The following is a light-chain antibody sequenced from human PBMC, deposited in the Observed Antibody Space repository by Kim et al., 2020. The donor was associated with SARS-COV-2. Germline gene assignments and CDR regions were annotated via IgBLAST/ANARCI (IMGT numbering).Light chain of an antibody. J-gene: IGLJ1*01. CDR1: SRDVGGYNY. CDR2: DVS. CDR3: CSCAGSNTYV. V-gene: IGLV2-11*01. Sequence: QSALTQPRSVSGSPGQSVTISCTGTSRDVGGYNYVSWYQQHPGKAPKLMIYDVSKRPSGVPDRFSGSKSGNTASLTISGLQAEEEADYYCCSCAGSNTYVLGTGTKVTVL.